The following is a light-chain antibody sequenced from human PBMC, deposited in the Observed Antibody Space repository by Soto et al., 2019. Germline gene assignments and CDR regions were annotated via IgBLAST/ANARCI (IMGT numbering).Light chain of an antibody. Sequence: QSVLTQPPSASGTPGPTVTVSSSGGTSNIGTNYVSWYQHLPGTAPKLLIYGSNQRPSGVPDLFSGSKSGTSASLAICGLRSDDEAYYYCAVWDDSLSGVVFGGGTTVTVL. J-gene: IGLJ3*02. CDR1: TSNIGTNY. V-gene: IGLV1-47*01. CDR3: AVWDDSLSGVV. CDR2: GSN.